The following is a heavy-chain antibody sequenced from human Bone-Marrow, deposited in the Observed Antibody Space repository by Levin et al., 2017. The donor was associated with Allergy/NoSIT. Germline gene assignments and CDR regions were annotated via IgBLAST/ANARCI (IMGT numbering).Heavy chain of an antibody. D-gene: IGHD2-15*01. J-gene: IGHJ4*02. Sequence: SVKVSCKTSGGTFSSYPINWVRQAPGQGLQWVGRIIPILDITNYAQKFQDRVTITADKSTSTAYMELSSLSSEDTAVYYCEIAMVVGAIFLDYWGQGTLVTVSS. V-gene: IGHV1-69*02. CDR2: IIPILDIT. CDR3: EIAMVVGAIFLDY. CDR1: GGTFSSYP.